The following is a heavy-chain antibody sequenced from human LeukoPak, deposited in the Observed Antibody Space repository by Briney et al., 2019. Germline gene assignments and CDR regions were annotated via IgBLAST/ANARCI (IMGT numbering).Heavy chain of an antibody. D-gene: IGHD3-22*01. CDR1: GGSITTNKW. Sequence: SGTLSLTCDVSGGSITTNKWWSWVRQPPGQGLEWIGETHPSESSNYNPSLESRLSISIDKSKNQFSLHLSSVTAADTAVYYCATYLDGSGYRFDYWGQGALVTVSS. CDR3: ATYLDGSGYRFDY. V-gene: IGHV4-4*02. J-gene: IGHJ4*02. CDR2: THPSESS.